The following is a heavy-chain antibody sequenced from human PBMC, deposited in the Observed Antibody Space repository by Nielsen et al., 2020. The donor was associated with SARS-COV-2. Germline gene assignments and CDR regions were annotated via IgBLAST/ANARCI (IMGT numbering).Heavy chain of an antibody. D-gene: IGHD6-13*01. V-gene: IGHV3-48*02. J-gene: IGHJ4*02. CDR1: GFTFSSYS. CDR2: ISSSSSTI. Sequence: LSLTCAASGFTFSSYSMNWVRQAPGKGLEWVSYISSSSSTIYYADSVKGQFTISRDNAKNSLYLQMNSLRDEDTAVYYCAGGWYKLGYWGQGTLVTVSS. CDR3: AGGWYKLGY.